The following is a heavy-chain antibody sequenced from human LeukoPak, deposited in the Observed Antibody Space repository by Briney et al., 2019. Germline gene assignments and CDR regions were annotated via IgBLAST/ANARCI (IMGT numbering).Heavy chain of an antibody. CDR3: ARQEGRITMVRGVSGPFDY. J-gene: IGHJ4*02. D-gene: IGHD3-10*01. Sequence: SETPSLTCTVSGGSISRSSYYWGWIRQPPGKCLEWIGSIYYSGSTYYNPSLKSRVTISVDTSKNQFSLKLSCVTDGDTAVYYCARQEGRITMVRGVSGPFDYWGQGTLVTVSS. V-gene: IGHV4-39*01. CDR2: IYYSGST. CDR1: GGSISRSSYY.